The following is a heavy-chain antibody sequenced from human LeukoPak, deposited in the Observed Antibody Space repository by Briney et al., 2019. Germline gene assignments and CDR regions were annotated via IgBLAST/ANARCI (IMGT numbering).Heavy chain of an antibody. Sequence: PSETLSLTCSVSGGSISSYYWSWIRQPPGKGLEWIGNIYYTGSSNYNPPLKSRVTIPVDPSNNQFSLRLSSVAAADTALYYCARGGAYYASGSYLGYWGQGTLVTVSS. J-gene: IGHJ4*02. V-gene: IGHV4-59*01. CDR1: GGSISSYY. CDR3: ARGGAYYASGSYLGY. CDR2: IYYTGSS. D-gene: IGHD3-10*01.